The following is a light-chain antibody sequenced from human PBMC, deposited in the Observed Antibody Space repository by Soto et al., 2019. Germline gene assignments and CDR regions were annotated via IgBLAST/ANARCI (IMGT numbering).Light chain of an antibody. CDR3: QHSYTAPWT. Sequence: DIQMTQSPSSLSASLGERVTITCRASENIIQYLNWYQQKPGKVPRLLVYGASRLETGVPSRFSASGFGTEFTLTIRGLQSEDFATYYCQHSYTAPWTFGQGTKV. V-gene: IGKV1-39*01. CDR1: ENIIQY. CDR2: GAS. J-gene: IGKJ1*01.